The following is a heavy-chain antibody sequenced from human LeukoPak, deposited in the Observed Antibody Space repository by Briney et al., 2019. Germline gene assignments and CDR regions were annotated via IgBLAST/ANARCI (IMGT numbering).Heavy chain of an antibody. CDR3: TRGRRFLPFDY. V-gene: IGHV3-49*04. CDR1: GFTFADYA. D-gene: IGHD3-10*01. CDR2: IRSKTYSGAT. J-gene: IGHJ4*02. Sequence: GGSLRLSCTASGFTFADYALSWVRQAPGKGLEWVGFIRSKTYSGATEYAASVKGRFTISRDDSKSIAYLQMNSLKTEDTAVYYCTRGRRFLPFDYWGQGTLVTVSS.